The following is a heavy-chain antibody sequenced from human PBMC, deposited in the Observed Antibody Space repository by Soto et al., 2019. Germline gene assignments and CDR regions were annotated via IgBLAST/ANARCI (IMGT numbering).Heavy chain of an antibody. J-gene: IGHJ6*02. Sequence: QLQLQESGPRLVKPSETLSLTCSVSGGSISSSSYSWGWIRQPPGKGLEWIGTIYYSGSTHYNPSLEGRVAISADTPNIQLSLRLSSVTAADTAVYYCGRQQGHCGSTTCFGYYSVDVWGQGTTVTVS. CDR3: GRQQGHCGSTTCFGYYSVDV. V-gene: IGHV4-39*01. CDR2: IYYSGST. D-gene: IGHD2-2*01. CDR1: GGSISSSSYS.